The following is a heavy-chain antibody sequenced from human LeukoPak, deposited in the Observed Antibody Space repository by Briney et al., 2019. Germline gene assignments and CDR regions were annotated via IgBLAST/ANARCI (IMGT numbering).Heavy chain of an antibody. CDR2: IKTKTDGETT. Sequence: PGGSLRLSCAASGFTFSNAWMSWVRQAPGKGLEWVGRIKTKTDGETTDYAAPVKGRFTISRDDSKNTLYLQMNSLKTEDTAVYYCTTATLGYCINGVCARFDPWGKGTLVTVSS. CDR3: TTATLGYCINGVCARFDP. J-gene: IGHJ5*02. CDR1: GFTFSNAW. D-gene: IGHD2-8*01. V-gene: IGHV3-15*01.